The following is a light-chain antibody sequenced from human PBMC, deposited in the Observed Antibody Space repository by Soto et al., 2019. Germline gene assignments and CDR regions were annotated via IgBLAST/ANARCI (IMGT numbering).Light chain of an antibody. CDR3: QQYNSYPFT. Sequence: DIQMTQSPSTLSASVGDRVTITCRASQSLSNWLAWYQQKPGKAPQLLIYDASSLESEVPSRFSGSGSWTEFTLTISSLQPDDFATYYCQQYNSYPFTFGPGTKVDIK. CDR1: QSLSNW. J-gene: IGKJ3*01. CDR2: DAS. V-gene: IGKV1-5*01.